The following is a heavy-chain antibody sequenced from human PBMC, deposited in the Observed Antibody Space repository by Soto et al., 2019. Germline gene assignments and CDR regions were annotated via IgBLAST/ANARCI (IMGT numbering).Heavy chain of an antibody. V-gene: IGHV4-39*02. CDR3: ARYSANFDY. CDR1: GGSISSSSYY. D-gene: IGHD6-25*01. Sequence: SETLSLTCTVSGGSISSSSYYWSWIRQPPGKGLEWIGSIYYSGSTYYNPSLKSRVPISVDTSKNHFSLKLTSVTAADTAVYYCARYSANFDYWGQGTLVTVSS. J-gene: IGHJ4*02. CDR2: IYYSGST.